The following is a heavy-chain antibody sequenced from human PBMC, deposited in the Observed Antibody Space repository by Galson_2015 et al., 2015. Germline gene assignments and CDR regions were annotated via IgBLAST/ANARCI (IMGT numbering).Heavy chain of an antibody. J-gene: IGHJ3*02. D-gene: IGHD5-12*01. CDR1: GFTFSSYS. CDR3: ARSYSGYDNAFDI. V-gene: IGHV3-21*01. CDR2: ISSSSSYI. Sequence: LRLSCAASGFTFSSYSMNWVRQAPGKGLEWVSSISSSSSYIYYADSVKGRFTISRDNAKNSLYLQMNSLRAEDTAVYYCARSYSGYDNAFDIWGQGTMVTVSS.